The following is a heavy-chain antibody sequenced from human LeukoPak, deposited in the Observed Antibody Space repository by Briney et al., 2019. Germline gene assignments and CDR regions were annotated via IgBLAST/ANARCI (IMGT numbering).Heavy chain of an antibody. V-gene: IGHV4-39*01. Sequence: GSLRLSCAASGFTFNRYGMSWVRQAPGKGLEWIGSIYYSGSTYYNPSLKSRVTISVDTSKNQFSLKLSSVTAADTAVYYCASSLIYCSGGSCYPYYFDYWGQGTLVTVSS. D-gene: IGHD2-15*01. J-gene: IGHJ4*02. CDR3: ASSLIYCSGGSCYPYYFDY. CDR2: IYYSGST. CDR1: GFTFNRYG.